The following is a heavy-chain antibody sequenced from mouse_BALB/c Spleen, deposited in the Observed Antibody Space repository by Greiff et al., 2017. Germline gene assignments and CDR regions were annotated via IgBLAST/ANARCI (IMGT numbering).Heavy chain of an antibody. Sequence: EVKLQESGAELVRSGASVKLSCTASGFNIKDYYMHWVKQRPEQGLEWIGWIDPENGDTEYAPKFQGKATMTADTSSNTAYLQLSSLTSEDTAVYYCNAGYGSSSFDYWGQGTTLTVSS. CDR2: IDPENGDT. D-gene: IGHD1-1*01. CDR3: NAGYGSSSFDY. V-gene: IGHV14-4*02. CDR1: GFNIKDYY. J-gene: IGHJ2*01.